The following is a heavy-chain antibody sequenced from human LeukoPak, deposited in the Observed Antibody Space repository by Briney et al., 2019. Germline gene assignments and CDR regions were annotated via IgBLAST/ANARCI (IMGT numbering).Heavy chain of an antibody. D-gene: IGHD3/OR15-3a*01. CDR2: IKRKGDDGTI. V-gene: IGHV3-15*01. Sequence: GGSLILSCAASGFTFSNAWMSWVRQAPGRGLEWVGCIKRKGDDGTIDYAAPVKGRLSISRDDSKNTLYLQMNSLKSENTAVYYCTAGTGRSDFDYWGQGTLVTVSS. J-gene: IGHJ4*02. CDR3: TAGTGRSDFDY. CDR1: GFTFSNAW.